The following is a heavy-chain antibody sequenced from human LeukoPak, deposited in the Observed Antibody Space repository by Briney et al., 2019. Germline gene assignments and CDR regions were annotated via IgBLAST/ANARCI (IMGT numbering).Heavy chain of an antibody. J-gene: IGHJ3*02. CDR3: ARSGITILGVVIRGAFDI. CDR1: GGSFSGFY. D-gene: IGHD3-3*01. CDR2: INHSGST. Sequence: PSETLSLTCAVYGGSFSGFYWTWIRQPPGKGLEWIGEINHSGSTNYNPSLKSRVTISVDTSKNQFSLKLSSVTAADTAVYYCARSGITILGVVIRGAFDIWGQGTRVTVSS. V-gene: IGHV4-34*01.